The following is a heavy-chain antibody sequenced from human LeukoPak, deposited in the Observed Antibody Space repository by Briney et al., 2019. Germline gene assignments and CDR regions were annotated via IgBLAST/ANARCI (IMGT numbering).Heavy chain of an antibody. CDR3: ARDWPCSSTSCGGAHDAFDI. CDR1: GFTFSSYG. CDR2: IRYDGSNK. J-gene: IGHJ3*02. V-gene: IGHV3-33*01. D-gene: IGHD2-2*01. Sequence: GGSLRLSCAASGFTFSSYGMHWVRQAPGKGLEWVAVIRYDGSNKYYADSVKGRFTISRDNSKNTLYLQMNSLRAEDTAVYYCARDWPCSSTSCGGAHDAFDIWGQGTMVTVSS.